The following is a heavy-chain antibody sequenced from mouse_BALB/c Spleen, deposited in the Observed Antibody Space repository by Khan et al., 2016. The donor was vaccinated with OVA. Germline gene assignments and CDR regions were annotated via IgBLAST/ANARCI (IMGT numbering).Heavy chain of an antibody. CDR1: GFSLTNYG. J-gene: IGHJ4*01. CDR2: IWSDGST. CDR3: ARQPYYHYNVMDY. D-gene: IGHD2-10*01. V-gene: IGHV2-6-1*01. Sequence: QVQLKESGPGLVVPSQSLSITCTISGFSLTNYGVHWVRQPPGKGLEWLVVIWSDGSTTYNSALKSRLTINKDNSKSQVFLKMNSLQTDDTAMYFCARQPYYHYNVMDYWGQGTSVTVSS.